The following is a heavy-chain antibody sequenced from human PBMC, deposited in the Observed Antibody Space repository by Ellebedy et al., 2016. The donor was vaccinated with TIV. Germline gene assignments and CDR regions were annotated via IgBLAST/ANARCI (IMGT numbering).Heavy chain of an antibody. CDR3: AREMSTYPGFDY. V-gene: IGHV4-59*11. CDR2: IHYSGNT. CDR1: GGSISSHY. D-gene: IGHD3-16*01. J-gene: IGHJ4*02. Sequence: SETLSLTCTVSGGSISSHYWSWIRQPPGKGLEWIGYIHYSGNTNYNPSLKSRVTISVDTSKNQFSLNLSSVTAADTAVYYCAREMSTYPGFDYWGQGALVTVSS.